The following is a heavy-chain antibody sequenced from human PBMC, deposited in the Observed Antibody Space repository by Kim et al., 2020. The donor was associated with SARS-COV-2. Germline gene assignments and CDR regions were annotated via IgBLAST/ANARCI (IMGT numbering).Heavy chain of an antibody. CDR1: GGSFSGYY. CDR2: VNHSGST. Sequence: SETLSLTCAVYGGSFSGYYWSWIRQPPGKGLEWIGEVNHSGSTNYNPSLKSRVTISVDTSKNQFSLRLSSVTAADTAVYYCARKRSGLVGGGFDYWGQGT. CDR3: ARKRSGLVGGGFDY. V-gene: IGHV4-34*01. D-gene: IGHD6-6*01. J-gene: IGHJ4*02.